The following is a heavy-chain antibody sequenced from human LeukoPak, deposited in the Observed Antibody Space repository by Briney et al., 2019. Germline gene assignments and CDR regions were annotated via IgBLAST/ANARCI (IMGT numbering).Heavy chain of an antibody. D-gene: IGHD5-24*01. CDR1: GFTFSSYA. CDR3: DPGVRDGFDY. CDR2: ISSSSSYI. Sequence: GGSLRLSCAASGFTFSSYAMYWVRQAPGKGLEWVSSISSSSSYIYYADSVKGRFTISRDNAKNSLYLQMNSLRAEDTAVYYCDPGVRDGFDYWGQGTLVTVSS. V-gene: IGHV3-21*01. J-gene: IGHJ4*02.